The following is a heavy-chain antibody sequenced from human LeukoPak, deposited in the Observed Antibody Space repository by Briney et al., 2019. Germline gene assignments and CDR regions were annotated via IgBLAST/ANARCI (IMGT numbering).Heavy chain of an antibody. Sequence: GGSLRLSCAASGFTFSSFWMTWVRQAPGKGLEWVANIERDGSKKTYVDSVKGRFTTSRDNAKNSLYLQMSSLRAEDTAVYYCATAPAAADSCWGQGTLVAVSS. V-gene: IGHV3-7*01. CDR3: ATAPAAADSC. CDR1: GFTFSSFW. D-gene: IGHD6-13*01. J-gene: IGHJ4*02. CDR2: IERDGSKK.